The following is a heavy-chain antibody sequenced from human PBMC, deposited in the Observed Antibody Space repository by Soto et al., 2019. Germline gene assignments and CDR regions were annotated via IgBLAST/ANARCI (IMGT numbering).Heavy chain of an antibody. CDR3: ARRRGYSYDFDY. J-gene: IGHJ4*02. V-gene: IGHV5-10-1*01. CDR1: GYTFTNNW. Sequence: GESLKISCNASGYTFTNNWISWVRQKPGQGLEWMGRIDPSDSRTKYNPSFEGHVTISIDKSINTAFLQWSSLRASDTAVHFCARRRGYSYDFDYWGQGTLVTAPQ. D-gene: IGHD5-18*01. CDR2: IDPSDSRT.